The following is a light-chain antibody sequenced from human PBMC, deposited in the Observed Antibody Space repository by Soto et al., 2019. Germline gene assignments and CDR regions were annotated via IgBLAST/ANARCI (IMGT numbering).Light chain of an antibody. Sequence: DIQMTQSPSTLFASVGDRVTITCRASQSISSWLAWYQQKPGKAPKFLIYDASSLESGVQSRFGGSGSGTEFTLTISSLQPDDFATYYCKQYSNYPITFGQGTRLEIK. CDR3: KQYSNYPIT. V-gene: IGKV1-5*01. J-gene: IGKJ5*01. CDR2: DAS. CDR1: QSISSW.